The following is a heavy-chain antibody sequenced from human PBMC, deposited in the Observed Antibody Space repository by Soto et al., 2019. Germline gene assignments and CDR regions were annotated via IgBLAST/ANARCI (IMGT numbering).Heavy chain of an antibody. Sequence: SETLSLTCTVSGDSISSNYWSWIRQPPGKGLEWIGYIYYSGNPTYNPSFKSRVTMSVDRSKNQFSLKLSSVTAADTAVYYCARAWELLSWFDPWGQGTLVTVSS. D-gene: IGHD1-26*01. V-gene: IGHV4-59*01. CDR2: IYYSGNP. CDR1: GDSISSNY. CDR3: ARAWELLSWFDP. J-gene: IGHJ5*02.